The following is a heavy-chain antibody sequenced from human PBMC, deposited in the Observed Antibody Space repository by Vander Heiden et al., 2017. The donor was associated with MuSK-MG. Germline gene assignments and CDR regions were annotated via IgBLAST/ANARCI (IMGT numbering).Heavy chain of an antibody. D-gene: IGHD2-2*01. CDR3: AKGAFGHCSSTSCLYYFDY. V-gene: IGHV3-23*01. J-gene: IGHJ4*02. CDR1: GFTCNNNA. CDR2: ISNSDAT. Sequence: EAQLLESGGALVQPGGSLRLSCVASGFTCNNNAMSWVRKAPGKGLEWVSTISNSDATYYADSVKGRFTISRDTSKNTLYLQMNSLRAEDTAVYYCAKGAFGHCSSTSCLYYFDYWGQGALVTVSS.